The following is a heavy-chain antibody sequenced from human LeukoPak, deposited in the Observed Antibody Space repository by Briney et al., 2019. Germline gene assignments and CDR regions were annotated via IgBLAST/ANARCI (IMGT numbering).Heavy chain of an antibody. V-gene: IGHV3-73*01. CDR2: IRSKANSYAT. CDR1: GFTFSGSA. D-gene: IGHD6-19*01. Sequence: GGSLKLSCAASGFTFSGSAMHWVRQASGEGLEWVGRIRSKANSYATAYAASVKGRFTISRDDSKNTAYLQMNSLKTEDTAVYYCTRPVSSGWYRDWGQGTLVTVSS. J-gene: IGHJ4*02. CDR3: TRPVSSGWYRD.